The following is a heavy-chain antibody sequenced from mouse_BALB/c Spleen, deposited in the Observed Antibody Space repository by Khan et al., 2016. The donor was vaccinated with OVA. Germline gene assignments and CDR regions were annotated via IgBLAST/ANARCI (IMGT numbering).Heavy chain of an antibody. D-gene: IGHD1-1*01. CDR3: ARGNYYGDCFDY. CDR2: ISYSGVT. Sequence: EVQLVETGPGLVKPSQSLSLTCTVTGYSITSGYAWNWIRQFPGNKLEWMGYISYSGVTSYTPSLKSRISITRDTSKNQFFLQLNSVTTEDTATYYCARGNYYGDCFDYWGQGTTLTVSS. V-gene: IGHV3-2*02. J-gene: IGHJ2*01. CDR1: GYSITSGYA.